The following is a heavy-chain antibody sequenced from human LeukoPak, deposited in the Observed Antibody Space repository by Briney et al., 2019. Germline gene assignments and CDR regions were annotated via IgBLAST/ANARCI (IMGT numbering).Heavy chain of an antibody. D-gene: IGHD6-6*01. J-gene: IGHJ4*02. CDR1: GFTFSVYT. CDR3: AKNRQSSSSDFDY. CDR2: ISSSSSFI. Sequence: GGSLRLSCAASGFTFSVYTMNWVRQAPGKGLEWVSSISSSSSFISYAVSVKGRFTISRDNAKDSLFLQMSDLRADDTAVYYCAKNRQSSSSDFDYWGQGTLVTVSS. V-gene: IGHV3-21*01.